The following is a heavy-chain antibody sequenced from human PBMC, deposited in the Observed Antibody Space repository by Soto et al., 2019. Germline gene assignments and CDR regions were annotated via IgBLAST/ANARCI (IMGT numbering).Heavy chain of an antibody. CDR1: GASITSGW. J-gene: IGHJ1*01. V-gene: IGHV4-4*02. Sequence: QVQLQESGPGLVKPAGTLSLTRAVSGASITSGWWTWVRQPPGKGLEWIGETLYSGRTNYHSSLNSRVTISIDKSKKQFSLNLSSVTAADTAVYYCSSRVTDAPTWGPGTLVTVSS. D-gene: IGHD3-10*01. CDR2: TLYSGRT. CDR3: SSRVTDAPT.